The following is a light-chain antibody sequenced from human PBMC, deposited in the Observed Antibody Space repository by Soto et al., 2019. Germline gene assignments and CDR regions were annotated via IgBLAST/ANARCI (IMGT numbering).Light chain of an antibody. CDR1: QDIGSW. V-gene: IGKV1D-12*01. J-gene: IGKJ3*01. CDR3: QQAKSFPVS. Sequence: IQLTQSPCSVSTFVGDSVNIACRASQDIGSWFAWYQQKPGKVPNILIYAASILQSGVPSRFSGSGSGTDFHLTINNLQPEDFATYYCQQAKSFPVSCGQGTKLDIK. CDR2: AAS.